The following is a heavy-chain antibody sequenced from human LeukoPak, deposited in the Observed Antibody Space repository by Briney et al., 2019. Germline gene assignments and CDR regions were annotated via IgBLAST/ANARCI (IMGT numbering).Heavy chain of an antibody. J-gene: IGHJ3*02. CDR3: ARHFLRWGVSEDYYDSSGYYEGAFDI. CDR1: GYSFTSYW. CDR2: IYPGDSDT. Sequence: GESLKISCKGSGYSFTSYWIGWVRQMPGKGLEWMGIIYPGDSDTRYSPSFQGQVTISADKSISTAYLQWSSLKASDTAMYYCARHFLRWGVSEDYYDSSGYYEGAFDIWGQGTTVTVSS. V-gene: IGHV5-51*01. D-gene: IGHD3-22*01.